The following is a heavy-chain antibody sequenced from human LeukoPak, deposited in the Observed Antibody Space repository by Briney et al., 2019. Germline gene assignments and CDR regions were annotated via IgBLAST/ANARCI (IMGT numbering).Heavy chain of an antibody. CDR1: GFTFSSYG. J-gene: IGHJ4*02. V-gene: IGHV3-30*18. CDR3: AKDVMPTVTTPEDY. Sequence: GGSLRLSCAASGFTFSSYGMHWGRQAPGKGLEWVAVISYDGSNKYYADSVKGRFTISRDNSKNTLYLQMNSLRAEDTAVYYCAKDVMPTVTTPEDYWGQGTLVTVSS. D-gene: IGHD4-17*01. CDR2: ISYDGSNK.